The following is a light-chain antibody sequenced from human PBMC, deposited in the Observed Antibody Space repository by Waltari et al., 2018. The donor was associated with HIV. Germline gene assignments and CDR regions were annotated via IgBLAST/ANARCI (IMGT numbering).Light chain of an antibody. CDR2: SNN. CDR1: SSNIGSNT. Sequence: QSVLTQPPSASGSPGQRVTISCSGRSSNIGSNTVNWYQHLPGTAPKLLIYSNNQRPSGVPDRFSGSKSGTSASLAISGLQSEDEADYYCATWDDSPDGPVFGGGTKLTVL. V-gene: IGLV1-44*01. J-gene: IGLJ3*02. CDR3: ATWDDSPDGPV.